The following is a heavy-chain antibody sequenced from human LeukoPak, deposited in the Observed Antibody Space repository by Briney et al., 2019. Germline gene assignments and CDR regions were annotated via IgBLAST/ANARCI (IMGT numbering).Heavy chain of an antibody. CDR3: ARAGYDFWSGYYNWFDP. Sequence: GGSLRLSCAASRFTLSTYWMSWVRQAPGKGLEWVAHIKQDGSQEYYVDSVKGRFTISRDSAKNSLYLQMNSLRAEDTAVYYCARAGYDFWSGYYNWFDPWGQGTLVTVSS. CDR1: RFTLSTYW. V-gene: IGHV3-7*01. D-gene: IGHD3-3*01. J-gene: IGHJ5*02. CDR2: IKQDGSQE.